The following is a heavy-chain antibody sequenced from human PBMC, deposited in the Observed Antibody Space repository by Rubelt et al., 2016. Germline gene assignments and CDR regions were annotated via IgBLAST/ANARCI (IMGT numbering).Heavy chain of an antibody. CDR1: GESFSGYY. CDR3: ARRPYCGGDCYFFDY. V-gene: IGHV4-34*01. J-gene: IGHJ4*02. D-gene: IGHD2-21*01. CDR2: INHSGST. Sequence: GLVKPSETLSLTCAVYGESFSGYYWSWIRQPPGKGLEWIGEINHSGSTNYNPSLKSRVTISVDTSKNQFSLKLSSVTAADTAVYYCARRPYCGGDCYFFDYWGQGSLVTVSS.